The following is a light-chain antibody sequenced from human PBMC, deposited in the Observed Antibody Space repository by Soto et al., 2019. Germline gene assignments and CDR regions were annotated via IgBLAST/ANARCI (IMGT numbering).Light chain of an antibody. J-gene: IGLJ1*01. CDR2: ENN. Sequence: QSVLTQPPSVSAAPGQKVTISCSGSSSNSGNNYVSWYQQLPGTAPKLLIYENNKRPSGIPDRFSGSKSGTSATLGITGLQTGDEADDYCGTWDSSLSAGVVGTGTKVTVL. CDR3: GTWDSSLSAGV. CDR1: SSNSGNNY. V-gene: IGLV1-51*02.